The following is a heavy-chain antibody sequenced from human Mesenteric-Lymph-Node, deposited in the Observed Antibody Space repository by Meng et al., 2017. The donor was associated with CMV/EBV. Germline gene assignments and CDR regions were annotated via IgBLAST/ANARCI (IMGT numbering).Heavy chain of an antibody. Sequence: GESLKISCAASGFTFRSYVLSWVRQAPGKGLEWVSVIYNGDSGTQYADSVKGRFTISRDYSKNTLYLQMNSLRAEDTAIYFCARIYGNLAGYYYHALDVWGQGATVTVSS. D-gene: IGHD2-15*01. V-gene: IGHV3-23*03. CDR3: ARIYGNLAGYYYHALDV. CDR1: GFTFRSYV. J-gene: IGHJ6*02. CDR2: IYNGDSGT.